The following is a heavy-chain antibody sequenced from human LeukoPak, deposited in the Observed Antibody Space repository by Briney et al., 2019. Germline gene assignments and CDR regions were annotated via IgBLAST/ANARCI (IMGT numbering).Heavy chain of an antibody. Sequence: PGGSLRLTCAASGFTFSSYAMSWVRQAPGKGLEWVSAISGSGGSTYYADSVKGRFTISRDNSKNTLYLQMNSLRAEDTAVYYCAKVMGLRGYYFDYWGQGTLVTVSS. D-gene: IGHD4-17*01. J-gene: IGHJ4*02. CDR3: AKVMGLRGYYFDY. CDR1: GFTFSSYA. V-gene: IGHV3-23*01. CDR2: ISGSGGST.